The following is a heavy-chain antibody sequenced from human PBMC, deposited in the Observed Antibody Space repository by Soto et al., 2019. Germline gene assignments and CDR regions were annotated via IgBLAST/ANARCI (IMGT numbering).Heavy chain of an antibody. J-gene: IGHJ5*02. CDR1: GYTFTSYG. D-gene: IGHD2-15*01. V-gene: IGHV1-18*01. CDR2: ISAYNGNT. CDR3: ARGDCSGGSCYRYHRNWFDP. Sequence: ASVKVSCKASGYTFTSYGISWVRQAPGQGLEWMGWISAYNGNTNYAQKLQGRVTMTTDTSTSTAYMELRSLRSDDTAVYYCARGDCSGGSCYRYHRNWFDPWGQGTLVTVS.